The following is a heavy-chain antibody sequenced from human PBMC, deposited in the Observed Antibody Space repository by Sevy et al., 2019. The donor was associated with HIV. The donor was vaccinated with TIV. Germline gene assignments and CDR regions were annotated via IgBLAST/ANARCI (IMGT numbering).Heavy chain of an antibody. J-gene: IGHJ6*02. CDR3: ARVGSEYSSSSYYYYYGMDV. CDR1: EFTFSSYA. CDR2: ISYDGSNK. D-gene: IGHD6-6*01. V-gene: IGHV3-30*04. Sequence: GGSLRLSCAASEFTFSSYAMHWVRQAPGKGLEWVAVISYDGSNKYYADSVKGRFTISRDNSKNTLYLQMNSLRAEDTAVYYCARVGSEYSSSSYYYYYGMDVWGQGTTVTVSS.